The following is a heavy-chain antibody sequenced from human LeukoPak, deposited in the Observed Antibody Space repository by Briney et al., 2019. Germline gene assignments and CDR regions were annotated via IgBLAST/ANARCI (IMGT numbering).Heavy chain of an antibody. J-gene: IGHJ4*02. D-gene: IGHD2-15*01. CDR2: TSAYDGNA. Sequence: ASVKVSCKASGYTFTNYGISWVRQAPGQGLEWMAWTSAYDGNANYAQKLQGRVTMTTDTSTSTAYMELRSLRSDDTAMYYCARDCRSCSDNMYYFDYWGQGTLVTVSS. V-gene: IGHV1-18*01. CDR3: ARDCRSCSDNMYYFDY. CDR1: GYTFTNYG.